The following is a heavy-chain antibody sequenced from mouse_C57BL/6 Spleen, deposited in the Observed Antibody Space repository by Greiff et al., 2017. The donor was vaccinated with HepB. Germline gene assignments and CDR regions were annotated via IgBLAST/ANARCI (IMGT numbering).Heavy chain of an antibody. CDR2: ISYDGSN. D-gene: IGHD1-1*01. V-gene: IGHV3-6*01. Sequence: EVQLQQSGPGLVKPSQSLSLTCSVTGYSITSGYYWNWIRQFPGNKLEWMGYISYDGSNNYNPSLKNRITITRDTSKNQFFLKLNSVTTEDTATYYCARDGSYYGSIFDYWGQGTTLTVSS. CDR1: GYSITSGYY. J-gene: IGHJ2*01. CDR3: ARDGSYYGSIFDY.